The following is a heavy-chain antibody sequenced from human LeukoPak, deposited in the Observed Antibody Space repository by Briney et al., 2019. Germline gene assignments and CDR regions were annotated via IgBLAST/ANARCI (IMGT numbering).Heavy chain of an antibody. CDR2: ISYSGST. D-gene: IGHD1-14*01. Sequence: SETLSLTCTVSGGSISRSSYHWGWIRQPPGKGLEWIGTISYSGSTYYNPSLKSRVTISVDTSKNQFSLKPSSVTAADTAVYYCAKSSPDADYFDYWGQGTLVTVSS. J-gene: IGHJ4*02. V-gene: IGHV4-39*01. CDR1: GGSISRSSYH. CDR3: AKSSPDADYFDY.